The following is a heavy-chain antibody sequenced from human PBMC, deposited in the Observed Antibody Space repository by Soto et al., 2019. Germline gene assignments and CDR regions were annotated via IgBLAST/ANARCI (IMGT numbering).Heavy chain of an antibody. Sequence: QVQLVQSGAEVKKPGASVKVSCKASGYTFTSYDINWVRQTTGQGLEWMGWMNPNSGNTGYAQKFQGRVTMTRNTSITTAYMELSSLRSEDTAVYYCARRANNGNKRGRNWFDPWGKGTVVTVSS. CDR1: GYTFTSYD. V-gene: IGHV1-8*01. CDR3: ARRANNGNKRGRNWFDP. D-gene: IGHD1-26*01. CDR2: MNPNSGNT. J-gene: IGHJ5*02.